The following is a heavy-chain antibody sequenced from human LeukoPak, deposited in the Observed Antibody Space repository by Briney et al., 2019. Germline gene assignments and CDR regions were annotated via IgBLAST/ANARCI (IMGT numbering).Heavy chain of an antibody. Sequence: GGSLRLSCAASGFNFSTYPMSWVRQAPGKGLEWVSSITGSGGSTYHADSVKGRFTISRDNSKNTLYLQMNSLRDEDTVVYYCAKDDGYNFFVYWGEGTLLTVSS. V-gene: IGHV3-23*01. D-gene: IGHD5-24*01. CDR2: ITGSGGST. J-gene: IGHJ4*02. CDR3: AKDDGYNFFVY. CDR1: GFNFSTYP.